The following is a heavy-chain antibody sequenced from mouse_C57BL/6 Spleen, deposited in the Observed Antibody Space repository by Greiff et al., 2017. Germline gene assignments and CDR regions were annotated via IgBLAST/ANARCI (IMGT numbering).Heavy chain of an antibody. CDR3: ARSGGNSPYYFDY. Sequence: VKLQESGAELARPGASVKLSCKASGYTFTSYGISWVKQRTGQGLEWIGEIYPRSGNTYYNEKFKGKATLTADKSSSTAYMELRSLTSEDSAVYFCARSGGNSPYYFDYWGQGTTLTVSS. V-gene: IGHV1-81*01. CDR1: GYTFTSYG. D-gene: IGHD2-1*01. CDR2: IYPRSGNT. J-gene: IGHJ2*01.